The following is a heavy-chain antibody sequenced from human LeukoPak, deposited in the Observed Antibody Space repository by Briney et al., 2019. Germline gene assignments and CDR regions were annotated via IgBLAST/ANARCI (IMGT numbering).Heavy chain of an antibody. J-gene: IGHJ4*02. CDR3: ARGPSYYYDSSGYYYPNY. CDR2: INSDGSST. V-gene: IGHV3-74*01. CDR1: GFTFSSYW. Sequence: GGSLRLSCAASGFTFSSYWMHWVRQAPGKGLVWVSCINSDGSSTSYADSVKGRFTISRDNAKNTLYLQMNSLRAEDTAVYYCARGPSYYYDSSGYYYPNYWGQGTLVTVSS. D-gene: IGHD3-22*01.